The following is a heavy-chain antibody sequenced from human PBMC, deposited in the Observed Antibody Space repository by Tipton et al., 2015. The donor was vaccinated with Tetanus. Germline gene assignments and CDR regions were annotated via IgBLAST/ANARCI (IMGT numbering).Heavy chain of an antibody. D-gene: IGHD3-10*01. V-gene: IGHV4-31*03. J-gene: IGHJ4*02. Sequence: TLSLTCTVSGASINAGGYLWTWVRQYPGKGLEWIGNIYYTAHTSYTPSLDSRVSISVDTSKNQFSLRLTSVTPADTALYYCARGLPRGPFYFDYWGRGKQVTVSS. CDR2: IYYTAHT. CDR1: GASINAGGYL. CDR3: ARGLPRGPFYFDY.